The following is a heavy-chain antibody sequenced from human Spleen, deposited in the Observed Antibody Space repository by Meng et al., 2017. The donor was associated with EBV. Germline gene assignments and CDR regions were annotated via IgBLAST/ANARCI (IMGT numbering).Heavy chain of an antibody. V-gene: IGHV1-69*01. CDR3: ASESGRGYTPDY. J-gene: IGHJ4*02. CDR1: GGPFRYYA. D-gene: IGHD3-10*01. Sequence: QVQLVQFAAEVKKPGSSVKVSCKTSGGPFRYYAISWVRQAPGQGLEWLGGFLPRLGAPNYAQKFHGRVKITADESTSTHYMDLSSLRSEDTAIYYCASESGRGYTPDYWGQGTLVTVSS. CDR2: FLPRLGAP.